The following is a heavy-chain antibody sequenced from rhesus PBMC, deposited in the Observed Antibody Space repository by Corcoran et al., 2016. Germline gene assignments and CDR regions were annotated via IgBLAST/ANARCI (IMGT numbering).Heavy chain of an antibody. CDR2: INGNIAGT. CDR1: GGSIRGYY. CDR3: ARVGTVLYYFDY. Sequence: QVQLQESGPGLVKPSETLSLTCAGSGGSIRGYYWSWLRPPHGKGLEWIGNINGNIAGTNYNPSLKSRVTISKDTSKNQFSLKLSSVTAADTAVYYCARVGTVLYYFDYWGQGVLVTVSS. J-gene: IGHJ4*01. D-gene: IGHD5-24*01. V-gene: IGHV4-81*01.